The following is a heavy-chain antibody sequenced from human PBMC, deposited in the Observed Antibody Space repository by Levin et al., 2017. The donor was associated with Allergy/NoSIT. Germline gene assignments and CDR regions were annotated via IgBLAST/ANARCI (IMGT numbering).Heavy chain of an antibody. J-gene: IGHJ4*02. CDR1: GGSISSGDYY. Sequence: NPSETLSLTCTVSGGSISSGDYYWSWIRQPPGKGLEWIGYIYYSGSTYYNPSLKSRVTISVDTSKNQFSLKLSSVTAADTAVYYCARGRYEGGPFDYWGQGTLVTVSS. D-gene: IGHD1-1*01. CDR2: IYYSGST. CDR3: ARGRYEGGPFDY. V-gene: IGHV4-30-4*01.